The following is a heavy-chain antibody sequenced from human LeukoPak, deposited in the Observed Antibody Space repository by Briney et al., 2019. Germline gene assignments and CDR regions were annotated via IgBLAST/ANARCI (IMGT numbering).Heavy chain of an antibody. D-gene: IGHD2-2*01. CDR2: LSSSGSTI. Sequence: GGSLRLSCAASGFTFSSYELNWVRQAPGKGLEWVSYLSSSGSTIYYADSVKGGFTISRDNAKNSVYLQMISLRAEDTAIYYCARAGRCSSTSCYFFDYWGQGTLVTVSS. V-gene: IGHV3-48*03. CDR3: ARAGRCSSTSCYFFDY. J-gene: IGHJ4*02. CDR1: GFTFSSYE.